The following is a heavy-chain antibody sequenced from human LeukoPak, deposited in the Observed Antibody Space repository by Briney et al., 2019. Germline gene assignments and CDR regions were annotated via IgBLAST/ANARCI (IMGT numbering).Heavy chain of an antibody. Sequence: ASVKVSCKTSGYTFTKYLIHWVRQAPGQGLEWMGTIHPQGDITNYAQRFKGRITLTEDTSTSTVYMELSSLTSEDTAVYYCARPSYCVADNCGYWLDPWGPGTLVTVSS. CDR1: GYTFTKYL. CDR3: ARPSYCVADNCGYWLDP. J-gene: IGHJ5*02. D-gene: IGHD2-21*01. CDR2: IHPQGDIT. V-gene: IGHV1-46*01.